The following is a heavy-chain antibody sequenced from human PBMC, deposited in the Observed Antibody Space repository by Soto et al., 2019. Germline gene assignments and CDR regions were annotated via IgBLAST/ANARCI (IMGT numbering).Heavy chain of an antibody. J-gene: IGHJ6*02. D-gene: IGHD2-2*01. CDR1: GGTFSSYA. Sequence: QVQLVQSGAEVKKPGSSVKVSCKASGGTFSSYAISWVRQAPGQGLEWMGGIIPIFGTANYAQKFQGRVTITADKSTSTAYMELSSLRSEDTAVYYCARGKLYCSSTSCYEYYYGMDVWGQGTTVTVSS. V-gene: IGHV1-69*06. CDR2: IIPIFGTA. CDR3: ARGKLYCSSTSCYEYYYGMDV.